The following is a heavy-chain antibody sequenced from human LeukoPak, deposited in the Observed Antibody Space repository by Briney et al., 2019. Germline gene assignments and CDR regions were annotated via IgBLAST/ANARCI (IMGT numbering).Heavy chain of an antibody. D-gene: IGHD2-2*02. CDR1: GFTVSNDC. CDR3: ARGGCTSTRCYTIDY. CDR2: IYSGGNT. J-gene: IGHJ4*02. Sequence: GGSQRLSCAASGFTVSNDCMSWGRQAPGKGMEWVSVIYSGGNTYYADSVKGRFTISRDNSKNTLYLQMNSLRAEDTAVYYCARGGCTSTRCYTIDYWGQGTLVTVSS. V-gene: IGHV3-53*01.